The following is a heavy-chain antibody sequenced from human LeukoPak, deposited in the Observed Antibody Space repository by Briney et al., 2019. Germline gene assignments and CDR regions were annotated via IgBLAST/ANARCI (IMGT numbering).Heavy chain of an antibody. CDR2: IYPGDSDT. V-gene: IGHV5-51*01. Sequence: GESLQISCKGSGYSFSSYWIAWVRQMPGKGLEWMGIIYPGDSDTRYGPSFQGQVTISADKSINTAYLQWSSLKASDTAMYYCARRDTAMVLFDYWGQGTLVTVSS. CDR1: GYSFSSYW. CDR3: ARRDTAMVLFDY. J-gene: IGHJ4*02. D-gene: IGHD5-18*01.